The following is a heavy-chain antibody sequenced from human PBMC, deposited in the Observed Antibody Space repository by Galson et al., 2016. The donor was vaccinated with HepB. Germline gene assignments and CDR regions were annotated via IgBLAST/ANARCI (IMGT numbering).Heavy chain of an antibody. CDR2: LSGSGGST. Sequence: SLRLSCAAPGFTFSSHAMSWVRQAPGRGLEWVSCLSGSGGSTYYADSVKGRFPISRDNSKNTLYLQMNSLRAEDTAIYYCARDPSWYTSGWYDFWGQGTLVTVSS. CDR1: GFTFSSHA. J-gene: IGHJ5*01. D-gene: IGHD6-19*01. CDR3: ARDPSWYTSGWYDF. V-gene: IGHV3-23*01.